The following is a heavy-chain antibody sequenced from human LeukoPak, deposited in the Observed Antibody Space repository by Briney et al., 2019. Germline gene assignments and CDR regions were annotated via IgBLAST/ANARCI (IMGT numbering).Heavy chain of an antibody. Sequence: QPGGSLRLSCAVSGFPFTNYWMDWVRQVPGKGLVWVARINTDGSSFNYADSVKGRFTISRDNAKNSLYLQMNSLRAEDTAVYYCARAPRITMVRGVILAYFDYWGQGTLVTVSS. CDR3: ARAPRITMVRGVILAYFDY. CDR1: GFPFTNYW. CDR2: INTDGSSF. V-gene: IGHV3-74*01. J-gene: IGHJ4*02. D-gene: IGHD3-10*01.